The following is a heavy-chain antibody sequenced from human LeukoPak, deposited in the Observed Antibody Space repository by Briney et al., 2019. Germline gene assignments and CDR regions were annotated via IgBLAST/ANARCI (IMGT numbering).Heavy chain of an antibody. CDR2: ISWNSGSI. J-gene: IGHJ4*02. CDR1: GFTFDDYA. CDR3: AKAPFRGSGGATYFDY. D-gene: IGHD1-26*01. V-gene: IGHV3-9*01. Sequence: GGSLRLSCAASGFTFDDYAMHWVRQAPGKGLECVSGISWNSGSIGYADSVKGRFTISRDNAKNSLYLQMNSLRAEDTALYYCAKAPFRGSGGATYFDYWGQGTLVTVSS.